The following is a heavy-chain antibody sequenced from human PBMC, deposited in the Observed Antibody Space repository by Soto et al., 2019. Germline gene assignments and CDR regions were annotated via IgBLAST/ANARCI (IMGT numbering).Heavy chain of an antibody. J-gene: IGHJ4*02. CDR3: ARVGDMAYKD. V-gene: IGHV3-11*01. CDR2: ISSSGTTI. CDR1: GFTFSDHY. D-gene: IGHD3-3*01. Sequence: QVQLVESGGGLVKPGGSLRLSCAASGFTFSDHYMTWIRQAPGKGLEWLSYISSSGTTIYYAESVRGRFTISRDNAKNSLYLQMNSLRGEDSAVYYCARVGDMAYKDWGQGTLVTVSP.